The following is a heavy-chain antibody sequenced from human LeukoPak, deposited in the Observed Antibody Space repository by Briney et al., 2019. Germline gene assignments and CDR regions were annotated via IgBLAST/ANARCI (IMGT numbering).Heavy chain of an antibody. J-gene: IGHJ4*02. Sequence: GGSLRLSCAASGFTFASYSMNWVRQAPGKGLEWVSSISGDSTYIYNAGSVKGRFTIPRDNAQASLYLQMISLRADDTAVYYCARVSGRLERQSDLDYWGQGTLVIVSS. D-gene: IGHD1-1*01. V-gene: IGHV3-21*01. CDR3: ARVSGRLERQSDLDY. CDR1: GFTFASYS. CDR2: ISGDSTYI.